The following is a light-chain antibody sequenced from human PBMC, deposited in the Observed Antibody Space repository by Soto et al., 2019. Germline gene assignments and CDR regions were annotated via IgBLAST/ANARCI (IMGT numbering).Light chain of an antibody. V-gene: IGKV3-15*01. J-gene: IGKJ4*01. CDR1: QSVSSN. CDR3: QQYNTWPLT. CDR2: GAS. Sequence: DIVMTQSPATLSVSPGERATLSCRASQSVSSNLAWYQQTPGQAPRLLIYGASTRATGIPATFSGSGSETEFTLTISSLQSEDFAVYYCQQYNTWPLTFGGGTKVEIK.